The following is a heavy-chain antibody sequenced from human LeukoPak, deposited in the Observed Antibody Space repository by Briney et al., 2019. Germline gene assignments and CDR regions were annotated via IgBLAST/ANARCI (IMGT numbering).Heavy chain of an antibody. J-gene: IGHJ3*02. Sequence: SETLSLTCTVSGGSISGSLYYWGWIRQPPGKGLEWIGSIYYSGSTYYNPSLKSRVTISVDTSKNQFSLKLSSVTAADTAVYYCARDIRGGPSIFGVVTPYAFDIWGQGTMVTVSS. V-gene: IGHV4-39*07. D-gene: IGHD3-3*01. CDR2: IYYSGST. CDR1: GGSISGSLYY. CDR3: ARDIRGGPSIFGVVTPYAFDI.